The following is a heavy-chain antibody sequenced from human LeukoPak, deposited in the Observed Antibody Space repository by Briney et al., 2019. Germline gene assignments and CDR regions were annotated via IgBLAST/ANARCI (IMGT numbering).Heavy chain of an antibody. CDR1: GGSFSGYY. Sequence: PSETLSLTCAVYGGSFSGYYWSWIRQPPGKGLEWIGEITHSGSTNYNPSLKSQVTISVDTSKNQFSLKLSSVTAADTAVYYCARGEGYSSGSYQKYYFDYWGQGTLVTVSS. CDR3: ARGEGYSSGSYQKYYFDY. D-gene: IGHD3-10*01. J-gene: IGHJ4*02. V-gene: IGHV4-34*01. CDR2: ITHSGST.